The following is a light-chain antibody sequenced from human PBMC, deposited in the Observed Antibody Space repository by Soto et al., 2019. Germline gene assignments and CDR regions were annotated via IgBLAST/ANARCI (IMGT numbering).Light chain of an antibody. CDR2: DVN. V-gene: IGLV2-14*03. CDR3: TSWTTSTTMI. J-gene: IGLJ2*01. Sequence: QSVLTQPASVSGSPGQSITISCTGTSSDIGAYNFVSWYQQHPGKAPKLMLYDVNIRPSGVSNRFSGSKSGNTASLTISGFQAEDEAEYYCTSWTTSTTMIFGGGTKVTVL. CDR1: SSDIGAYNF.